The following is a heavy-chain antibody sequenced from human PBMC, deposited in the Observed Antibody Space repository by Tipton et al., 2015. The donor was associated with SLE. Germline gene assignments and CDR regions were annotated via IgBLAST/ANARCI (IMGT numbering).Heavy chain of an antibody. CDR3: ARGGVGGYDYFDS. CDR2: IYYSGAT. Sequence: TLSLTCTVSGASLSSGRYYWTWIRQHPEKGLEWVGYIYYSGATYYNPSLKSRVTISVDTSQNQFSLKLSSVTAADTAVYYCARGGVGGYDYFDSWGQGTLVTVSS. V-gene: IGHV4-31*03. J-gene: IGHJ4*02. D-gene: IGHD5-12*01. CDR1: GASLSSGRYY.